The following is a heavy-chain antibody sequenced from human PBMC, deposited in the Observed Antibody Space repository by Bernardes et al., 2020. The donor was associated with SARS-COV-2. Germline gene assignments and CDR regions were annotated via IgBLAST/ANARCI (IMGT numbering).Heavy chain of an antibody. J-gene: IGHJ4*02. CDR3: ATGQYNWGPGYYFDY. CDR2: IYPDDSDI. D-gene: IGHD1-20*01. Sequence: GESLKISCKTSGYSFTSFWIGWVRQMPGKGLEWMAIIYPDDSDIRYSPSFQGQVTISADRSISTAYLQWSSLKASDTAIYYCATGQYNWGPGYYFDYWGQGTLVTVSS. V-gene: IGHV5-51*01. CDR1: GYSFTSFW.